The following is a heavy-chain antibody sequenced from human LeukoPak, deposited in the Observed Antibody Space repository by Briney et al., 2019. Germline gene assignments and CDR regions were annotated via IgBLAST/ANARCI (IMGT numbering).Heavy chain of an antibody. CDR1: GYTFTSYD. CDR2: MNPNSGNT. CDR3: ARDRRLVPFDY. V-gene: IGHV1-8*03. D-gene: IGHD3-10*01. Sequence: ASVKVSCKASGYTFTSYDINWVRQATGQGLEWMGWMNPNSGNTGYAQKFQGRVTITRNTSISTAYMELSSLRSEDTAVYYCARDRRLVPFDYWGQGTLVTVSS. J-gene: IGHJ4*02.